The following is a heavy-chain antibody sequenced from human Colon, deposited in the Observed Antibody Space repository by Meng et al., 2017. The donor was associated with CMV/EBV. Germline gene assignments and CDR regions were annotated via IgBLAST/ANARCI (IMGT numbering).Heavy chain of an antibody. D-gene: IGHD3-9*01. Sequence: SCAASGYSFSDYYMRWVRQAPGKGLEWLSSITTGDSVSYADSLKGRVTISRDNAKNSLYLQINSLRVEDTAVYYCARITILTGFHLDSWGQGTLVTVSS. CDR2: ITTGDSV. CDR1: GYSFSDYY. V-gene: IGHV3-69-1*01. CDR3: ARITILTGFHLDS. J-gene: IGHJ4*02.